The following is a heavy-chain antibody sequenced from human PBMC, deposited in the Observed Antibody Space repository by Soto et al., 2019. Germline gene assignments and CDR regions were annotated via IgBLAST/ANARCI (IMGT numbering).Heavy chain of an antibody. J-gene: IGHJ6*02. D-gene: IGHD3-22*01. CDR1: GYSFTSYW. V-gene: IGHV5-51*01. Sequence: GESLKISCKGSGYSFTSYWIGWVRQMPGKGLEWMGIIYPGDSDTRYSPSFQGQVTISADKSISTAYLQWSSLKASDTAMYYCARSKGNYYDSSGYSSPYGMDVWGQGTTVTVPS. CDR2: IYPGDSDT. CDR3: ARSKGNYYDSSGYSSPYGMDV.